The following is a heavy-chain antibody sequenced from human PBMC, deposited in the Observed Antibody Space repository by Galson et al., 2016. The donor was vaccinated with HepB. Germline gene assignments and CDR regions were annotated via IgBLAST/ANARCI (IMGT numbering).Heavy chain of an antibody. Sequence: SLRLSCAASGFTFTSYGMTWVRQAPGKGLEWISGITGSGGSTYYADSVKGRFTISRDNSKNPLYLQMHRLKAEDTARYYCAKMGSSIVLVPAARTFDYWGQGALVTVSS. V-gene: IGHV3-23*01. J-gene: IGHJ4*02. CDR1: GFTFTSYG. CDR3: AKMGSSIVLVPAARTFDY. CDR2: ITGSGGST. D-gene: IGHD2-2*01.